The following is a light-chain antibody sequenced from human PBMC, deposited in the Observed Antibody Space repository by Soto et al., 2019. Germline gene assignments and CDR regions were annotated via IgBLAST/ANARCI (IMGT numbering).Light chain of an antibody. CDR3: QKYNSAPWT. CDR2: AAS. CDR1: QGISNY. J-gene: IGKJ1*01. V-gene: IGKV1-27*01. Sequence: DIPMTQSPASLSASVGDRVTITCRASQGISNYLAGYQQKPGKVPKLLIYAASTLQSGVPSRFSGSGSGTDFTLTISSLQPEDVATYYCQKYNSAPWTFGQGTKVDIK.